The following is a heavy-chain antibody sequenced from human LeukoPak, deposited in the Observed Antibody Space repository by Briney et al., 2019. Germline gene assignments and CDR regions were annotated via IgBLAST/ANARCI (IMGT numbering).Heavy chain of an antibody. D-gene: IGHD6-19*01. CDR2: IKEDGSEK. J-gene: IGHJ3*02. CDR1: GFTFSSYW. V-gene: IGHV3-7*01. Sequence: PGGSLRLSCVVSGFTFSSYWMTWVRQAPGKGLEWVANIKEDGSEKYYVDSVKGRFTISGDNAKNSVYLQVNSLRAEDTAVYFCARDRGYNSGLYSGDAFDIWGQGTMVTVSS. CDR3: ARDRGYNSGLYSGDAFDI.